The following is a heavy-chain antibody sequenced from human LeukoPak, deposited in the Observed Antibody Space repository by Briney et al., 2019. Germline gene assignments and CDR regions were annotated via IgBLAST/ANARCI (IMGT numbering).Heavy chain of an antibody. CDR3: ARFKGGTGFDY. CDR2: ISSSGKA. J-gene: IGHJ4*02. V-gene: IGHV4-39*01. CDR1: GGSITTTDFD. D-gene: IGHD1-26*01. Sequence: SEALSLTCAVSGGSITTTDFDWAWIRQPPGQGFEWIATISSSGKAYYYPSLMSRVTISVDTSKNQFSLDVTSVTAADTGLFYCARFKGGTGFDYWGRGILVIVS.